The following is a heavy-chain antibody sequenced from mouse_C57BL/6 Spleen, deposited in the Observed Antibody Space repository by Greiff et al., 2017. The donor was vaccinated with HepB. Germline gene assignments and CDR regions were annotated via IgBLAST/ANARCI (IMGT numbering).Heavy chain of an antibody. V-gene: IGHV4-1*01. D-gene: IGHD1-1*01. CDR2: INPDSSTI. CDR1: GIDFSRYW. J-gene: IGHJ1*03. CDR3: ARPITTVVEGWYFDV. Sequence: DVKLVESGGGLVQPGGSLKLSCAASGIDFSRYWMSWVRRAPGKGLEWIGEINPDSSTINYAPSLKDKFIISRDNAKNTLYLQMSKVRSEDTALYYCARPITTVVEGWYFDVWGTGTTVTVSS.